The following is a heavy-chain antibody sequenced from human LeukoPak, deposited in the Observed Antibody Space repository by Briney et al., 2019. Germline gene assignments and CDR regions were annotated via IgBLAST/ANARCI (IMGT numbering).Heavy chain of an antibody. CDR1: GGSISSSNYY. V-gene: IGHV4-39*07. CDR3: ARMSQQPLDY. Sequence: SETLSLTCTVSGGSISSSNYYWGWIRQPPGKGLERIGSIYYSGTTYYNPSLKSRVTISVDTSKNQFSLKLSSVTAADTAVYYCARMSQQPLDYWGQGTLVTVSS. D-gene: IGHD6-13*01. CDR2: IYYSGTT. J-gene: IGHJ4*02.